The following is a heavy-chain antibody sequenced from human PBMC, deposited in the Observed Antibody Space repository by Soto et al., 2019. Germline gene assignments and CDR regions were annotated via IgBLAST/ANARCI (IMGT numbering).Heavy chain of an antibody. Sequence: QAQLEQSGAEVKKPGASVKVPCKVSGYTLADLKIHWVRQAPGKGLEWMGGYIPDQDKLVYAENFQGRLTMTEDTSTATAYMELSSLRFEDTAVYFCTSHVIMGALLYWGQGTLVTVSS. V-gene: IGHV1-24*01. J-gene: IGHJ4*02. CDR1: GYTLADLK. CDR3: TSHVIMGALLY. D-gene: IGHD1-26*01. CDR2: YIPDQDKL.